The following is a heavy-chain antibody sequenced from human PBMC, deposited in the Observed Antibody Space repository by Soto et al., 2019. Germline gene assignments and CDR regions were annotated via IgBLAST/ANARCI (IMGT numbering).Heavy chain of an antibody. J-gene: IGHJ6*03. CDR3: ARARAPAASIIVVVPGRYYMDV. Sequence: SETLSLTCAVYGGYFSGYYWSWIRQPPGKGLEWIGEINHSGSTNYNPSLKSRVTISVDTSKNQFSLKLSSVTAADTAVYYCARARAPAASIIVVVPGRYYMDVWGKGTTVTVSS. V-gene: IGHV4-34*01. D-gene: IGHD2-2*01. CDR1: GGYFSGYY. CDR2: INHSGST.